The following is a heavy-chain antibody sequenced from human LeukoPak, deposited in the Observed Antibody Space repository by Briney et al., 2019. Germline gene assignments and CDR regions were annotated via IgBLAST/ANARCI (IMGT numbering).Heavy chain of an antibody. CDR2: IYTSGST. V-gene: IGHV4-4*09. J-gene: IGHJ6*03. Sequence: SETLSLTRTVSGGSISSYYWSWIRQPPGKRLEWIRYIYTSGSTNYNPSLKSRVTISVDTSKNQFSLKLSSVTAADTAVYYCARVRYYYYMDVWGKGTTVTVSS. CDR3: ARVRYYYYMDV. CDR1: GGSISSYY. D-gene: IGHD4-17*01.